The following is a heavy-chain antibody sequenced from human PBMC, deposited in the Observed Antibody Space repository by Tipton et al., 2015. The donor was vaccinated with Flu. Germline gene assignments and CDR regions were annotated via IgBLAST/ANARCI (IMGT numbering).Heavy chain of an antibody. D-gene: IGHD3-16*01. J-gene: IGHJ4*02. CDR2: VYDNEHA. CDR1: GASVNSGQDY. CDR3: ARRPRITCRTFGS. Sequence: TLSLTCNVSGASVNSGQDYWHWVRQSPERGLEWNGYVYDNEHALNNPSLKRRVTMSIDTSKNQFSLSLNSVTAEDTAVYFCARRPRITCRTFGSWGPGTLVPVST. V-gene: IGHV4-61*01.